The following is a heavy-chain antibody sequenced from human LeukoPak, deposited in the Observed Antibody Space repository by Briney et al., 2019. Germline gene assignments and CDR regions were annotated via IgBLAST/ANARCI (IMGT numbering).Heavy chain of an antibody. Sequence: TGGSLRLSCTASGFTFGDYAMSWFRQAPGKGLEWVGFIRSKAYGGTTEYAASVKGRFTISRDDSKSIAYLQMNSLKTEDTAVYYCTRGMGPTYYDFWSGYYKGYYFDYWGQGTLVTVSS. CDR3: TRGMGPTYYDFWSGYYKGYYFDY. V-gene: IGHV3-49*03. CDR1: GFTFGDYA. D-gene: IGHD3-3*01. J-gene: IGHJ4*02. CDR2: IRSKAYGGTT.